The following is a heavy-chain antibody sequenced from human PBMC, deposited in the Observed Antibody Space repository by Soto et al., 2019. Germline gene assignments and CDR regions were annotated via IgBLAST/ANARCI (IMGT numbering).Heavy chain of an antibody. CDR1: NGSISPHY. V-gene: IGHV4-59*08. D-gene: IGHD2-15*01. J-gene: IGHJ6*03. CDR3: ARPFARAGSTTPFFYYILDV. CDR2: MYYNGNT. Sequence: QVQLRESGPALVKPSETLSLTCTVSNGSISPHYWSWIRQPPGGGLEWIGYMYYNGNTNYSPSFQSRLTLSLDTSKSQFSLRLTSVTAADTAVYYCARPFARAGSTTPFFYYILDVWGTGTTVTVSS.